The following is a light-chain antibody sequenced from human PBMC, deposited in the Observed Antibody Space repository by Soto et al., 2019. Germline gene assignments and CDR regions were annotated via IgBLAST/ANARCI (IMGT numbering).Light chain of an antibody. CDR1: QSVVYW. V-gene: IGKV1-5*01. Sequence: DIQKTQSPSTLSASVGDRVIITCRASQSVVYWLAWYQQKPGEAPKLLISDASKLESGVPPRFSGVGSGTDFTLIISSLQRDDSATYYCQQYNLDPYTFGQGTNLEIK. J-gene: IGKJ2*01. CDR3: QQYNLDPYT. CDR2: DAS.